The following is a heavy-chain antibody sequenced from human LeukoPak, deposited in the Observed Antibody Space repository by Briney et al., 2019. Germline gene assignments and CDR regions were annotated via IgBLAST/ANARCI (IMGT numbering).Heavy chain of an antibody. V-gene: IGHV1-69*05. CDR3: ARSPAVTTGAFDI. J-gene: IGHJ3*02. D-gene: IGHD4-17*01. CDR1: GYTFTGYY. CDR2: IIPIFGTA. Sequence: ASVKVSCKTSGYTFTGYYIHLLRQAPGQGLEWMGGIIPIFGTANYAQKFQGRVTITTDESTSTAYMELSSLRSEDTAVYYCARSPAVTTGAFDIWGQGTMVTVSS.